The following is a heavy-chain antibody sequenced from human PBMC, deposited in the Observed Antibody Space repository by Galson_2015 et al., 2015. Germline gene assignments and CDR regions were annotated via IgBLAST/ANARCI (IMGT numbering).Heavy chain of an antibody. Sequence: SLRLSCAASGFTFSSYWMSWVRQAPGKGLEWVANIKQDGSEKYYVDSVKGRFTISKDNAKNSLYLQMNSLRAEDTAVYYCARDPGNEVRGVIIPFDYWGQGTLVTVSS. CDR3: ARDPGNEVRGVIIPFDY. D-gene: IGHD3-10*01. V-gene: IGHV3-7*03. CDR2: IKQDGSEK. J-gene: IGHJ4*02. CDR1: GFTFSSYW.